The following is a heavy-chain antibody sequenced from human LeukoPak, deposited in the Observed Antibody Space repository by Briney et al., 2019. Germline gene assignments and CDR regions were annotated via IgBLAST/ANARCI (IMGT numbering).Heavy chain of an antibody. CDR3: ARLRNWGPGSLFDY. CDR1: GYAISSGYN. D-gene: IGHD7-27*01. V-gene: IGHV4-38-2*01. J-gene: IGHJ4*02. CDR2: IYHSGST. Sequence: SETLSLTCAVSGYAISSGYNWGWIRQPPGKGLEWIGSIYHSGSTYYNPSLKSRVTISVDTSKNQSSLKLSSVTAADTAVYYCARLRNWGPGSLFDYWGQGTLVTVSS.